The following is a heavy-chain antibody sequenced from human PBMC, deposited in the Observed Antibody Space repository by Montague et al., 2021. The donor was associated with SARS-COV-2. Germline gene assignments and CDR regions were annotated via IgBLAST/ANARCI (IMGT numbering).Heavy chain of an antibody. J-gene: IGHJ6*02. Sequence: SETLSLTCTVSGDSISTYYWNWIRQPPGKGLEWLGSIFYTGSTNXXPSLKSRVTISLDTSKNQFFLKLTSVTAADTAVYYCARQAAGTYFYYGVDVWGQGTTVTVSS. CDR3: ARQAAGTYFYYGVDV. CDR1: GDSISTYY. D-gene: IGHD6-13*01. V-gene: IGHV4-59*08. CDR2: IFYTGST.